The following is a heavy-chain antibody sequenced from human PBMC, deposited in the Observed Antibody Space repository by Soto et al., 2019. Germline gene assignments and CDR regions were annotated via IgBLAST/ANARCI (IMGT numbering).Heavy chain of an antibody. CDR2: SIPIFGTA. CDR3: ARGRSSSSWYALYYYYGMDV. CDR1: GGTFSSYA. D-gene: IGHD6-13*01. Sequence: QVQLVQSGAEVKKPGSSVKVSCKASGGTFSSYAISWLRQAPGQGLEWMGGSIPIFGTANYAQKFQGRVTITADESTSTAYMELSSLRSEDTAVYYCARGRSSSSWYALYYYYGMDVWGQGTTVTVSS. J-gene: IGHJ6*02. V-gene: IGHV1-69*01.